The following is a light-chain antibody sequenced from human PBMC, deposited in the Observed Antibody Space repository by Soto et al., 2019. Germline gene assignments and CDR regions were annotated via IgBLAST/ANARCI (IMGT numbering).Light chain of an antibody. CDR1: QTITSY. CDR3: QQSFSKFPYT. CDR2: AAS. Sequence: DIQMTQSPSSLSASVGDRVTITCLASQTITSYLNFYQQKPGKAPKLLIYAASSLQSGVPSRFSGTGSGTDFTLTISSLQTEDFATYYCQQSFSKFPYTFGQGTKVDIK. J-gene: IGKJ2*01. V-gene: IGKV1-39*01.